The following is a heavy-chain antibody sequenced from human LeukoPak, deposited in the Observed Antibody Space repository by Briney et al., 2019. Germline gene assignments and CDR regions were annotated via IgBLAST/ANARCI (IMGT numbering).Heavy chain of an antibody. Sequence: ASETLSLTCTVSGGSISSYYWSWIRQPPGKGLEWIGYIYYSGTTNYNPSLKSRVTISVDTSKNQFSLKLSSVTAADTAVYYCARGVYIAAAQYGYWGQRTLVTVSS. J-gene: IGHJ4*02. CDR1: GGSISSYY. V-gene: IGHV4-59*01. CDR2: IYYSGTT. D-gene: IGHD6-13*01. CDR3: ARGVYIAAAQYGY.